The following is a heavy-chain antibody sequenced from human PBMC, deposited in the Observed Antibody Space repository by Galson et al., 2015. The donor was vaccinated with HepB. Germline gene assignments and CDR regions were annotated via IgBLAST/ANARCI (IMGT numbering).Heavy chain of an antibody. D-gene: IGHD5-24*01. CDR1: GGTFSSYA. J-gene: IGHJ5*02. V-gene: IGHV1-69*13. CDR3: ARDQGEGWLQFVAKGTNWFDP. Sequence: SVKVSCKASGGTFSSYAISWVRQAPGQGLEWMGGIIPIFGTANYAQKFQGRVTITADESTSTAYMELSSLRSEDTAVYYCARDQGEGWLQFVAKGTNWFDPWGQGTLVTVSS. CDR2: IIPIFGTA.